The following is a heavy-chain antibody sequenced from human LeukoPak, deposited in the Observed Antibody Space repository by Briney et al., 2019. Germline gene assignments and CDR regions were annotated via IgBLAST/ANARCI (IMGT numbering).Heavy chain of an antibody. CDR1: GYTFSSYD. D-gene: IGHD6-13*01. CDR2: MNPNSGNR. CDR3: ARGIQVSSWYDY. Sequence: ASVKVSCKASGYTFSSYDINWVRQATGQGLEWKGWMNPNSGNRGYAQKFQGRVTITRDTSISTTYMELSNLRSEDTAVYYCARGIQVSSWYDYWSQGTLVTVSS. V-gene: IGHV1-8*01. J-gene: IGHJ4*02.